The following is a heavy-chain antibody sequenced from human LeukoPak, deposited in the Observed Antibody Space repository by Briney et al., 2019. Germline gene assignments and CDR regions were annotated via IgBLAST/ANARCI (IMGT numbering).Heavy chain of an antibody. D-gene: IGHD1-26*01. J-gene: IGHJ2*01. V-gene: IGHV3-23*01. CDR2: IKSGGGT. CDR3: AKDRTVGASYWYFDL. CDR1: GFTFNTYV. Sequence: GGSQRLSCAASGFTFNTYVMSWVRQTPGKGLQWVSSIKSGGGTDYADSVKGRFTISRDSSKNTLFLHMNTLRAEDTAIYYCAKDRTVGASYWYFDLWGRGTLVTVSS.